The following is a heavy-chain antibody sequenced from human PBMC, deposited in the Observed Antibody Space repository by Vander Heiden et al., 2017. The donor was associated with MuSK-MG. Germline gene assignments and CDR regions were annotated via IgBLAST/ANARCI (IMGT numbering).Heavy chain of an antibody. CDR2: ISSGSSYI. V-gene: IGHV3-21*01. CDR3: GVSSSSNF. J-gene: IGHJ4*02. Sequence: EVQLVESGGGLVKPGGSLRLSCAASGFTSNTYSLTWVRQAPGKGLEWVSSISSGSSYIYYADSVKGRFTISRDNAKNSLYLQMNTLRAEDTAVYYCGVSSSSNFWGQGTLVTVSS. CDR1: GFTSNTYS. D-gene: IGHD6-13*01.